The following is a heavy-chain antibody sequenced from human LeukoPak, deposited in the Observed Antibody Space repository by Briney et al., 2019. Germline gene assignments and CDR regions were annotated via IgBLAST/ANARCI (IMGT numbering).Heavy chain of an antibody. D-gene: IGHD6-13*01. CDR3: ARGCDSSSWYYFDY. J-gene: IGHJ4*02. CDR1: GGSFSGYY. Sequence: KPSETLSLTCAVYGGSFSGYYWSWIRQPPGKGLEWIGEINHSGSTNYNPSLKSRVTISVDTSKNQFSLKLSSVTAADTAVYYCARGCDSSSWYYFDYWGQGTLVTVSS. CDR2: INHSGST. V-gene: IGHV4-34*01.